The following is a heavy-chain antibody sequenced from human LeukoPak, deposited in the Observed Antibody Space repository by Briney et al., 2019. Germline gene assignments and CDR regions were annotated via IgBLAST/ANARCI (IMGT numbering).Heavy chain of an antibody. CDR2: ITDSGNTI. Sequence: GGSLRLSCAASGFTFSDYNMNWVRQAPGKGVEWVSYITDSGNTIHYADSVKGRFTISRDNAKNSLYLQMNSLRAEDTAVYYCARSIGLTGGGVDVWGQGTTVTVSS. CDR3: ARSIGLTGGGVDV. CDR1: GFTFSDYN. D-gene: IGHD3-9*01. J-gene: IGHJ6*02. V-gene: IGHV3-11*01.